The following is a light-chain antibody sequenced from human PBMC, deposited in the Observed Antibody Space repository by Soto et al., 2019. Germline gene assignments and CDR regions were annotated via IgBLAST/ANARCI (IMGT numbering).Light chain of an antibody. J-gene: IGKJ2*01. CDR1: KNINSW. V-gene: IGKV1-5*03. CDR2: KAS. CDR3: QQYNSFLT. Sequence: DIQMTQSPPTLSASVGDRVTITCRASKNINSWLARYQQQPGKAPNLLIYKASSLNSEVPSRFSGSGSGTEFTLTISSLQPEVFATYYCQQYNSFLTFGQGTKLEIK.